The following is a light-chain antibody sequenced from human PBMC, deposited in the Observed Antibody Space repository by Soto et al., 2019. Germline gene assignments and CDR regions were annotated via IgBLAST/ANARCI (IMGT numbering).Light chain of an antibody. CDR2: GAS. Sequence: EIVMTQSPATLSVSPGERGTLCCRASQSVSSNLAWYQQKPGQAPRLLIYGASTRATGIPARFSGSGSGTEFTLTISSLQSEDFAVYYCQQYNNWPRTFGHGTKVDIK. V-gene: IGKV3-15*01. CDR1: QSVSSN. CDR3: QQYNNWPRT. J-gene: IGKJ1*01.